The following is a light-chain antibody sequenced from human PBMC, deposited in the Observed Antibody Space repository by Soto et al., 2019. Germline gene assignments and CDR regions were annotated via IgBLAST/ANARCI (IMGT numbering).Light chain of an antibody. J-gene: IGKJ1*01. CDR2: VTS. V-gene: IGKV1-39*01. Sequence: DIQMTQYPSSLSASVGDRVTITCRASQNITTYLNWYQQRPGKAPNLLIYVTSHLQSGVPSRFSGIGSGTDLTLTISSLQPEDFAAYYCQQTYSSSWTFVQGTRVEIK. CDR1: QNITTY. CDR3: QQTYSSSWT.